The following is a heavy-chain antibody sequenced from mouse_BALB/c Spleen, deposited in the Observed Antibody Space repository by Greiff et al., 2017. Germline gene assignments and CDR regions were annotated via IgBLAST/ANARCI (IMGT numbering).Heavy chain of an antibody. V-gene: IGHV1-20*02. CDR2: INPYNGDT. Sequence: EVQLQQSGPELVKPGASVKISCKASGYSFTGYFMNWVMQSHGKSLEWIGRINPYNGDTFYNQKFKGKATLTVDKSSSTAHMELRSLASEDSAVYYCARDTGGGNYVSAMDYWGQGTSVTVSS. CDR3: ARDTGGGNYVSAMDY. CDR1: GYSFTGYF. J-gene: IGHJ4*01. D-gene: IGHD2-1*01.